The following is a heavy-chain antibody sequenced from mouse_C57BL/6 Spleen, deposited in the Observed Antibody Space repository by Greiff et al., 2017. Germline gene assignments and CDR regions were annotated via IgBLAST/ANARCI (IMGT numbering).Heavy chain of an antibody. V-gene: IGHV5-9*01. CDR1: GFTFSSYT. Sequence: EVQRVESGGGLVKPGGSLKLSCAASGFTFSSYTMSWVRQTPEKRLEWVATISGGGGNTYYPDSVKGRFTISRDNAKNTLYLQMSSLRSEDTALYYCAKGWDEGYWYFDVWGTGTTVTVSS. CDR3: AKGWDEGYWYFDV. J-gene: IGHJ1*03. CDR2: ISGGGGNT. D-gene: IGHD3-3*01.